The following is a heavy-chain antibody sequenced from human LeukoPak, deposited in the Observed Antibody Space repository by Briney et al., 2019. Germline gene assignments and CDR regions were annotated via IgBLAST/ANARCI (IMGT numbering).Heavy chain of an antibody. CDR1: GYSISSGYY. J-gene: IGHJ6*03. D-gene: IGHD6-13*01. Sequence: SETLSLTCTVSGYSISSGYYWGWIRQPPGKGLEWIGSIYHSGSTYYNPSLKSRVTISVDTSKNQFSLKLSSVTAADTAVYYCARGAQQLSWYYYYYMDVWGKGTTVTVSS. V-gene: IGHV4-38-2*02. CDR3: ARGAQQLSWYYYYYMDV. CDR2: IYHSGST.